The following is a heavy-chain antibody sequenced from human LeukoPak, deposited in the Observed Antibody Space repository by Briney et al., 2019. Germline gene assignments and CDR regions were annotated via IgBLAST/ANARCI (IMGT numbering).Heavy chain of an antibody. CDR1: GYTFTGYY. D-gene: IGHD2-2*01. CDR3: ARVAAEVVGVPGAVGFGWLRRDYYYMDV. Sequence: ASVKVSCKASGYTFTGYYMHWVRQAPGQGLEWMGIINPSGGSTSYAQKFQGRVTMTRDMSTSTVYMELSSLRSEDTAVYYCARVAAEVVGVPGAVGFGWLRRDYYYMDVWGKGTTVIVSS. CDR2: INPSGGST. V-gene: IGHV1-46*01. J-gene: IGHJ6*03.